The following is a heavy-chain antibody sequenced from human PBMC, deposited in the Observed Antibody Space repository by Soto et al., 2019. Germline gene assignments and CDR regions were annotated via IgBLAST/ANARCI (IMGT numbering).Heavy chain of an antibody. D-gene: IGHD5-12*01. CDR1: GGTIIGSCW. CDR2: IYYSGST. Sequence: TSETLSLTCAVSGGTIIGSCWWTWVRQSPGKGLEWIGEIYYSGSTYYNPSLKSRVTISADTSKNQFSLKLSSVTAADTAVYYCARGLRRDGYNRFDYWGQGTLVTVSS. J-gene: IGHJ4*02. CDR3: ARGLRRDGYNRFDY. V-gene: IGHV4-4*02.